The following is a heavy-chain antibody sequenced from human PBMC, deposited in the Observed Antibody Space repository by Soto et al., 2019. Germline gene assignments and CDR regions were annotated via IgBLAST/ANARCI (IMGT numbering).Heavy chain of an antibody. Sequence: SETLSLTCTVSGGSISSYYWSWIRQPPGKGLEWIGYIYYSGSTNYNPSHKSRVTISVDTSKNQFSLKLSSVTAADTAVYYCASSNIAAAGFYYYGMDVWGRGTTVTVSS. CDR3: ASSNIAAAGFYYYGMDV. CDR1: GGSISSYY. J-gene: IGHJ6*02. D-gene: IGHD6-13*01. CDR2: IYYSGST. V-gene: IGHV4-59*01.